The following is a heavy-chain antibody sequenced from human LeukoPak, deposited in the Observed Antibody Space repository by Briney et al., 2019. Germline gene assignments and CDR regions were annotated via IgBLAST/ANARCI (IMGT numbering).Heavy chain of an antibody. V-gene: IGHV3-74*01. CDR3: AKGIEGATDY. D-gene: IGHD1-26*01. CDR2: MNSDGADT. CDR1: GFTFRTTW. Sequence: GGSLRLSCVASGFTFRTTWMHWVRRAPGKGLVWVSRMNSDGADTTYADSVKGRFTMSRDNAENTLYLEMDSLRAEDTAVYYCAKGIEGATDYWGQGTLVTVSS. J-gene: IGHJ4*02.